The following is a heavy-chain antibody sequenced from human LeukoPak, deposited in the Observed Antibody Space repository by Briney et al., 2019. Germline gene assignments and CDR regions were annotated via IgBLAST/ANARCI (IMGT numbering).Heavy chain of an antibody. CDR2: IYYSGST. V-gene: IGHV4-59*08. D-gene: IGHD1/OR15-1a*01. J-gene: IGHJ5*02. CDR3: ARHKLEQGYNWFDP. Sequence: SETLSLTCTVTSGSISSYYWSWIRQPPGKGLEWIGYIYYSGSTNYNPSLKSRVTISVDTSKNQFSLKLSSVTAADTAVYYCARHKLEQGYNWFDPWGQGTLVTVSS. CDR1: SGSISSYY.